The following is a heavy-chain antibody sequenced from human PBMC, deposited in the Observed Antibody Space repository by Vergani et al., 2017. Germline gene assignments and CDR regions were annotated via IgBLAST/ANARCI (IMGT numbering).Heavy chain of an antibody. Sequence: VQLLESGGDLVQPGGSLRLSCAASGFTFSSYGMHWVRQAPGKGLEWVAFIRYDGSNKYYADSVKGRFTISRDNSKNTLYLQMNSLRAEDTAVYYCAKDNYYGSGSRRQYYYYGMDVWGQGTTVTVSS. J-gene: IGHJ6*02. CDR2: IRYDGSNK. CDR1: GFTFSSYG. D-gene: IGHD3-10*01. CDR3: AKDNYYGSGSRRQYYYYGMDV. V-gene: IGHV3-30*02.